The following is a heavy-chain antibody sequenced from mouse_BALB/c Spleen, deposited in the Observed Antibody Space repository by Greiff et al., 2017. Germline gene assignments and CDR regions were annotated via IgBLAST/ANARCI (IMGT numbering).Heavy chain of an antibody. CDR2: IWAGGST. CDR1: GFSLTSYG. J-gene: IGHJ3*01. V-gene: IGHV2-9*02. CDR3: ARGPPDGYYVWFAY. Sequence: QVQLKESGPGLVAPSQSLSITCTVSGFSLTSYGVHWVRQPPGKGLEWLGVIWAGGSTNYNSALMSRLSISKDNSKSQVFLKMNSLQTDDTAMYYCARGPPDGYYVWFAYWGQGTLVTVSA. D-gene: IGHD2-3*01.